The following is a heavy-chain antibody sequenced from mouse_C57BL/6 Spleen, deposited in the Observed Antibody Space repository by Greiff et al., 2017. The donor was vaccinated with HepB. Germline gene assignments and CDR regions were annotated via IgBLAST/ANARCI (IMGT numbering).Heavy chain of an antibody. V-gene: IGHV1-53*01. Sequence: VQLQQPGTELVKPGASVKLSCKASGYTFTSYWMHWVKQRPGQGLEWIGNINPSNGGTNYNEKFKSKATLTVDKSSSTAYMQLSSLTSEDSAVYYCARGGWLLLYYFDYWGQGTTLTVSS. CDR3: ARGGWLLLYYFDY. CDR1: GYTFTSYW. J-gene: IGHJ2*01. D-gene: IGHD2-3*01. CDR2: INPSNGGT.